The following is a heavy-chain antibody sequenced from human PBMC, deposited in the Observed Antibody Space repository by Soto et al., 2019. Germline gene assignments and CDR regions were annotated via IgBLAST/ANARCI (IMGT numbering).Heavy chain of an antibody. J-gene: IGHJ5*02. CDR1: GFTFSSYA. Sequence: XGSLRLSCSASGFTFSSYAMSWVRQAPGKGLEWVSAISGSGGSTYYADSVKGRFTISRDNSKNTLYLQMNSLRAEDTAVYYCAKGVSSGPGWFDTWGQGPLVTVSS. CDR3: AKGVSSGPGWFDT. D-gene: IGHD6-19*01. CDR2: ISGSGGST. V-gene: IGHV3-23*01.